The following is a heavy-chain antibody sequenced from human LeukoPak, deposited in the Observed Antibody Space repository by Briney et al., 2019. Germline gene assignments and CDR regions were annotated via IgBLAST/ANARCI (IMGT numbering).Heavy chain of an antibody. J-gene: IGHJ4*02. D-gene: IGHD6-13*01. V-gene: IGHV4-31*01. CDR2: ICDSART. CDR3: SRTAAGKDHDF. Sequence: PSQTLSLTCTVSGVSISSGGYYWGWIRPQPGTGLEWIINICDSARTYFHPALQRLTTTSVNTTNHQFSLKLSSVTAADTAVYYCSRTAAGKDHDFWGQGTLVTVSS. CDR1: GVSISSGGYY.